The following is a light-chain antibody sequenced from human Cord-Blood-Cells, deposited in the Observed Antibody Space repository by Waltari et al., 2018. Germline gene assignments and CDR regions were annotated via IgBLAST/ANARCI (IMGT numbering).Light chain of an antibody. CDR3: QVWDSSSDHPV. CDR1: NIGSKS. Sequence: SYVLTQPPSVSVAPGKTARITCGGNNIGSKSVHWYQQKPGQAPVLVVYDDSDQPSGIPERFSGSNSGNTATLTISRGEAGDEADYYCQVWDSSSDHPVFGGGTKLTVL. J-gene: IGLJ2*01. CDR2: DDS. V-gene: IGLV3-21*03.